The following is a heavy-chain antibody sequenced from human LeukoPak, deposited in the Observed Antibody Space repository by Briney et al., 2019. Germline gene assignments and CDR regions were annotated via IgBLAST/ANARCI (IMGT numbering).Heavy chain of an antibody. CDR2: ISSSGSTI. Sequence: GGSLRLSCAASGFTFSSYEMNWVRQAPGKGLEWVSYISSSGSTIYYADSVKGRFTISRDNAKNSLYLQMNSLRAEDTAVYYCARVGHRSGSPKNWFDPWGQGTLVTVSS. J-gene: IGHJ5*02. CDR1: GFTFSSYE. V-gene: IGHV3-48*03. D-gene: IGHD3-10*01. CDR3: ARVGHRSGSPKNWFDP.